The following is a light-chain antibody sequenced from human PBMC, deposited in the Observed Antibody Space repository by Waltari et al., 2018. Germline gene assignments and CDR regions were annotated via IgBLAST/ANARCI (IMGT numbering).Light chain of an antibody. V-gene: IGKV3-11*01. J-gene: IGKJ3*01. Sequence: IVLTQSPATLSLSPGERATLSCRASQSVDIYLAWYQQKPGQAPRLLIYDASTRATGIHARFSGSGSGTDFTLTISSLEPEDFAVYYCQHRGHWPPDATFGPGTKVDIK. CDR3: QHRGHWPPDAT. CDR1: QSVDIY. CDR2: DAS.